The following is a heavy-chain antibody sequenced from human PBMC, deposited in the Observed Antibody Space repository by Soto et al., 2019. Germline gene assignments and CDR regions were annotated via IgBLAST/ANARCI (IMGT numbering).Heavy chain of an antibody. J-gene: IGHJ4*02. CDR2: ISAYNGNT. V-gene: IGHV1-18*01. CDR1: GYTFTSYV. Sequence: ASVKVSCKATGYTFTSYVISWVRQAPGQGLEWMGWISAYNGNTNYAQKLQGRVTMTTDTSTSTAYMELRSLRSDDTAVYYCARVPSSGWIFDYWGQGTLVTVSS. CDR3: ARVPSSGWIFDY. D-gene: IGHD6-19*01.